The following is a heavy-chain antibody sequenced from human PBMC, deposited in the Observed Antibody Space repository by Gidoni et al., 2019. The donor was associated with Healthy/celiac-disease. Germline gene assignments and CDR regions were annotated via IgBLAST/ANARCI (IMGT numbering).Heavy chain of an antibody. D-gene: IGHD6-13*01. V-gene: IGHV3-30*18. Sequence: QVQLVESGGGVVQPGRSLRLSCAASGFTFSSYGMHWVRQAPGKGLEWVAVISYDGSNKYYADSVKGRFTISRDNSKNTLYLQMNSLRAEDTAVYYCAKDSRGYSSSDFDYWGQGTLVTVSS. CDR3: AKDSRGYSSSDFDY. J-gene: IGHJ4*02. CDR2: ISYDGSNK. CDR1: GFTFSSYG.